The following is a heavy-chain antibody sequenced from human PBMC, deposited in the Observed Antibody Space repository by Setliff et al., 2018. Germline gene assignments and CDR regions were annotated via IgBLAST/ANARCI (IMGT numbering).Heavy chain of an antibody. Sequence: GESLKISCAASGFTVSSDYMSWFRQAPGKGLEWVALISNDDTKKYFADSVKGRFTISRDSSRNTLYLQMSSLRPEDTALYYCARSTETFSGEDFYFFYYMDVWGKGTTVTVSS. CDR2: ISNDDTKK. J-gene: IGHJ6*03. CDR1: GFTVSSDY. V-gene: IGHV3-30*03. D-gene: IGHD4-4*01. CDR3: ARSTETFSGEDFYFFYYMDV.